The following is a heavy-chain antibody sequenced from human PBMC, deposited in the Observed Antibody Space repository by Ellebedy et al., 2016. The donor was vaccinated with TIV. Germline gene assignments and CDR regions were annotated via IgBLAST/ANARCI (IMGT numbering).Heavy chain of an antibody. J-gene: IGHJ5*02. CDR1: GGSISSGGYY. CDR2: IYYSGST. V-gene: IGHV4-31*03. D-gene: IGHD2-2*02. Sequence: SETLSLXXTVSGGSISSGGYYWSWIRQHPGKGLEWIGYIYYSGSTYYNPSLKSRVTISVDTSKNQFSLKLSSVTAADTAVYYCARAKRYNAPSIWFDPWGQGTLVTVSS. CDR3: ARAKRYNAPSIWFDP.